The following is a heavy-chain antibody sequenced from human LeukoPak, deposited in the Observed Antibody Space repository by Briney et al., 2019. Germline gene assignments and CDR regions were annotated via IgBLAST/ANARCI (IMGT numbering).Heavy chain of an antibody. CDR1: GGSISSYY. Sequence: SETLSLTCTVSGGSISSYYWSWIRQPPGKGLEWIGFIYYSGSTYYNPSLKSRVTISVDTSKNQFSLKLSSVTAADTAVYYCAREHYDILTGLYIDAFDIWGPGTRVTVSS. CDR2: IYYSGST. J-gene: IGHJ3*02. V-gene: IGHV4-59*01. CDR3: AREHYDILTGLYIDAFDI. D-gene: IGHD3-9*01.